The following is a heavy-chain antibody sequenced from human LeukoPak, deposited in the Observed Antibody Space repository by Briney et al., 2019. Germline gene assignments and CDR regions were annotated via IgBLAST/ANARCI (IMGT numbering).Heavy chain of an antibody. V-gene: IGHV3-9*01. Sequence: GRPLRLSCAASGFTFDDYAMHWVRQAPGKGLEWVSGISWNSGSIGYADSVKGRFTISRDNAKNSLYLQMNSLRAEDTALYYCAKDISRLLDAFDIWGQGTMVTVSS. CDR3: AKDISRLLDAFDI. D-gene: IGHD2-15*01. J-gene: IGHJ3*02. CDR1: GFTFDDYA. CDR2: ISWNSGSI.